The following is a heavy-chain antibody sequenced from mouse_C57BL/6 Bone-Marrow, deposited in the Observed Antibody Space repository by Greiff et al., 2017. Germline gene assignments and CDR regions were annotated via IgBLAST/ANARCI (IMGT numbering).Heavy chain of an antibody. Sequence: ESGPGLLQSSQSLSLTCSFSGFSLSTSGMGVSWIRQPSGKGLEWLAHIYWDDDKRYNPSLKSRLTISKDTSRNQVFLKITSVDTADTATYYCARATVVATEAMDYWGQGTSVTVSS. CDR2: IYWDDDK. J-gene: IGHJ4*01. V-gene: IGHV8-12*01. CDR1: GFSLSTSGMG. D-gene: IGHD1-1*01. CDR3: ARATVVATEAMDY.